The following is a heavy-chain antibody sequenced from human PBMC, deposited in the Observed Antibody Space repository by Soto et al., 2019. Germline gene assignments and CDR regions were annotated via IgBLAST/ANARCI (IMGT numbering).Heavy chain of an antibody. Sequence: GGSLRLSCAASGFTFSSYAMHWVRQAPGKGLEWVAVISYDGSNKYYADSVKGRFTISRDNSKNTLYLQMNSLRAEDTAVYYCARVRRTYYYYGMDVWGQGTTVTVSS. CDR1: GFTFSSYA. CDR3: ARVRRTYYYYGMDV. V-gene: IGHV3-30-3*01. CDR2: ISYDGSNK. J-gene: IGHJ6*02.